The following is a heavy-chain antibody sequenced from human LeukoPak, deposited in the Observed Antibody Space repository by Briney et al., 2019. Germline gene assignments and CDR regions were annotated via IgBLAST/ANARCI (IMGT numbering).Heavy chain of an antibody. D-gene: IGHD2-15*01. CDR1: GYSFTIYW. J-gene: IGHJ5*02. CDR2: IYPGDSDT. V-gene: IGHV5-51*01. CDR3: TRHQCSGGSCYSAFDP. Sequence: GESLKISCTGSGYSFTIYWIGWVRQMPGKGLEWMGIIYPGDSDTRYSPSFQGQVTISADKSISTAYLQWSSLKASDAAIYYCTRHQCSGGSCYSAFDPWGQGTLVTVSS.